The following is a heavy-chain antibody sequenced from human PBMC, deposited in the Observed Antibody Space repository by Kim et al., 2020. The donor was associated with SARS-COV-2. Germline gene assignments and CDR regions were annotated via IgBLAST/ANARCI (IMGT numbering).Heavy chain of an antibody. D-gene: IGHD3-10*01. CDR3: TAPGYYGSGSYPGIYYYYGMDV. V-gene: IGHV3-15*01. Sequence: GGSLRLSCAASGFTFSNAWMSWVRQAPGKGLEWVGRIKSKTDGGTTDYAAPVKGRFTISRDDSKNTLYLQMNSLKTEDTAVYYCTAPGYYGSGSYPGIYYYYGMDVWGQGTTVTVSS. CDR2: IKSKTDGGTT. J-gene: IGHJ6*02. CDR1: GFTFSNAW.